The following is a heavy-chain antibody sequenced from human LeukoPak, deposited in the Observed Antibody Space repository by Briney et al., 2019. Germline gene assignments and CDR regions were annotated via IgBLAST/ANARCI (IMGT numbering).Heavy chain of an antibody. D-gene: IGHD5-12*01. CDR1: GYRFTTYW. CDR2: IYPADSDT. J-gene: IGHJ4*02. V-gene: IGHV5-51*01. CDR3: ARQITDQSSGYDSIDY. Sequence: GESLKISCKGSGYRFTTYWIGWVRQLPGKGLQWMGIIYPADSDTRYSPSFQGQVTISADKSISTAYPQWSSLKASDTATYYCARQITDQSSGYDSIDYWGQGTLVTVSS.